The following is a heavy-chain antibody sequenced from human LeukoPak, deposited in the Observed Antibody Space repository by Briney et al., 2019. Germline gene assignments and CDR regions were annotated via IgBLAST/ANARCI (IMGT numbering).Heavy chain of an antibody. Sequence: GGSLRLSCAASGFTFSSYGMHWVRQAPGKGLEWVAFIRYDGSNKYCADSVKGRFTISRDNSKNTLYLQMISLRAEDTAVYYCATLVGADFDYWGQGTLVTVSS. CDR3: ATLVGADFDY. J-gene: IGHJ4*02. CDR1: GFTFSSYG. CDR2: IRYDGSNK. V-gene: IGHV3-30*02. D-gene: IGHD1-26*01.